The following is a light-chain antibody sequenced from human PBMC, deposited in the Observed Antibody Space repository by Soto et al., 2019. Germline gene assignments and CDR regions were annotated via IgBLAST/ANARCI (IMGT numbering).Light chain of an antibody. J-gene: IGLJ1*01. CDR2: EGS. CDR1: SSDVGSYNL. Sequence: QSVLTQPASVSGSPGQSITISCTGTSSDVGSYNLVSWYQQHPGKAPKLMIYEGSKRPSGVSNRFSGSKSGNTASLTISGLQAEDEADYYCCSYAGRSTFYYVFGTGTKLTVL. V-gene: IGLV2-23*03. CDR3: CSYAGRSTFYYV.